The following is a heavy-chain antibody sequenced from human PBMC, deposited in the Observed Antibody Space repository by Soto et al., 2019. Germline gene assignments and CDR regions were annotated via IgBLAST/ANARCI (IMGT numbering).Heavy chain of an antibody. CDR3: ARDLKGEEDQLTPIYFDY. D-gene: IGHD1-1*01. J-gene: IGHJ4*02. Sequence: VGSLRLSCEASVFSFTLYTMNWVRQAPGTGLEWVSSISSRGSSTYYAESVRGRFTISRDNAKNSLYLHMNSLRAEDTSVYYCARDLKGEEDQLTPIYFDYWGQGSLVTVSS. CDR2: ISSRGSST. CDR1: VFSFTLYT. V-gene: IGHV3-21*01.